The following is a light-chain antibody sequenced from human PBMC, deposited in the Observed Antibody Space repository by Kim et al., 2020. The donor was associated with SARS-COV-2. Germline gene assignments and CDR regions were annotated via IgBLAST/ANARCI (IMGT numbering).Light chain of an antibody. CDR2: QDS. V-gene: IGLV3-1*01. J-gene: IGLJ1*01. Sequence: SYELTQPPSVSVSPGQTVSITCSGDNLGEKYACWYQQKPGQSPVVVIYQDSKRPSGIPERFSGSNSGNTATLTISGTQAMDEADYYCQAWDSTTNVFGSGTKVTVL. CDR3: QAWDSTTNV. CDR1: NLGEKY.